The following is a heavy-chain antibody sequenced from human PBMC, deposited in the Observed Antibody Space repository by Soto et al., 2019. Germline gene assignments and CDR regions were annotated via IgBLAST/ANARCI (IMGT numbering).Heavy chain of an antibody. Sequence: SETLSLTXTVSGGSVSSYYWSWIRQPPGKGLEWIGYIYYSGSTNYNPSLKSRVTISGDTSKNQFSLKLSSVTAADTAVYYCARVWGGAFDIWGQGTMVTVSS. D-gene: IGHD3-10*01. CDR2: IYYSGST. J-gene: IGHJ3*02. V-gene: IGHV4-59*02. CDR3: ARVWGGAFDI. CDR1: GGSVSSYY.